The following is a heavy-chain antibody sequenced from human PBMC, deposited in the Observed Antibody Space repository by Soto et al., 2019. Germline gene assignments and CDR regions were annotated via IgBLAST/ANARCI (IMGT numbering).Heavy chain of an antibody. J-gene: IGHJ6*02. D-gene: IGHD3-10*01. V-gene: IGHV4-31*03. Sequence: SETLSLTCTVSGGSISSGGYYWSLIRQHPGKGLEWIGYIYNSGNTYYNPSLKGRVTISEDTSKNQFSLKLSSVTAADTAVYYCARNYYYGSGSSHYYYGMDVWGQGTTVTVS. CDR2: IYNSGNT. CDR1: GGSISSGGYY. CDR3: ARNYYYGSGSSHYYYGMDV.